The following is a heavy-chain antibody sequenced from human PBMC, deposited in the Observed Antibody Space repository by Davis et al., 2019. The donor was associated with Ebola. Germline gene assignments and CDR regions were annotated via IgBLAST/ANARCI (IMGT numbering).Heavy chain of an antibody. CDR1: GFSFRAYG. Sequence: RGSLTLSCAASGFSFRAYGMHCVRQAPGKWLGWVAFILYDGRNTHYIDSVKGRFTVSRDNSKNTMYLQMNSLRAEDTAVNYCAKAGGRVYWGQGTLVTVSS. CDR2: ILYDGRNT. J-gene: IGHJ4*02. V-gene: IGHV3-30*02. CDR3: AKAGGRVY. D-gene: IGHD4-23*01.